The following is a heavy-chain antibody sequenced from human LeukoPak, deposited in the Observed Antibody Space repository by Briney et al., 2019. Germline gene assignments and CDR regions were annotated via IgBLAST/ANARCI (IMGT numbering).Heavy chain of an antibody. Sequence: PGGSFRLSCAASGFTFSNAWMSWVRQAPGKGLEWVGRIKSKTDGGTTDYAAPVKGRFTISRDDSKNTLYLQMNSLKTEDTAVYYCTTDLTVVAVASWGQGTLVTVSS. CDR2: IKSKTDGGTT. V-gene: IGHV3-15*01. J-gene: IGHJ5*02. CDR1: GFTFSNAW. CDR3: TTDLTVVAVAS. D-gene: IGHD6-19*01.